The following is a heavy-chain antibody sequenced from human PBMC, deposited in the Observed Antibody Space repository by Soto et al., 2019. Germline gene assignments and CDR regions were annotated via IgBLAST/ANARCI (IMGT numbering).Heavy chain of an antibody. J-gene: IGHJ4*02. V-gene: IGHV3-33*01. D-gene: IGHD2-15*01. Sequence: GGSLRLSCAASGFTFSSYGMHWVRQAPGKGLEWVAVIWYDGSNKYYADSVKGRFTTSRDNSKNTLYLQMNSLRAEDTAVYYCAREYCSGGSCATKTRYYFDYWGQGTLVTVSS. CDR2: IWYDGSNK. CDR1: GFTFSSYG. CDR3: AREYCSGGSCATKTRYYFDY.